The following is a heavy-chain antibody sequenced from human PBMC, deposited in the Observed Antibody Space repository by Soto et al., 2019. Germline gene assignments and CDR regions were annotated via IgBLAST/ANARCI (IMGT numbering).Heavy chain of an antibody. CDR2: ISGSGGST. Sequence: GWSLRLSCASSVFTFISYAMSWVRQAPGKGLEWVSAISGSGGSTYYADSVKGRFTISRDNSKNTLYLQMNSLRAEDTAVYYCAKDETPDVWGQGTTVTVSS. CDR1: VFTFISYA. CDR3: AKDETPDV. V-gene: IGHV3-23*01. J-gene: IGHJ6*02.